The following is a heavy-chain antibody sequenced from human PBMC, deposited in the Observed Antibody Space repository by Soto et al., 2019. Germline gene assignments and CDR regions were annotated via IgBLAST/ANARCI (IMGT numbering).Heavy chain of an antibody. D-gene: IGHD2-8*01. CDR2: ISGRGGSS. CDR3: AKGSIEYGASVEN. Sequence: EVQLLESGGGLVQPGGSLRLSCAASGFSFSSYAMVWVRQAPGKGLEWVSVISGRGGSSYFEDSVKGRITIPRDNYKNVLSLEMNSLRAEDTAIYYCAKGSIEYGASVENWGQGTLVLVSS. J-gene: IGHJ4*02. V-gene: IGHV3-23*01. CDR1: GFSFSSYA.